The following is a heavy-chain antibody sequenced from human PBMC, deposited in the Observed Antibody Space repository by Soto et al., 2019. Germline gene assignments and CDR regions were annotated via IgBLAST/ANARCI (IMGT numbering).Heavy chain of an antibody. CDR2: MNPANGNA. V-gene: IGHV1-8*01. CDR3: ARAVGIAVTGLDL. CDR1: GYNFISSN. J-gene: IGHJ5*02. D-gene: IGHD6-19*01. Sequence: QEQLVQSGAEVTRPGASVKISCRASGYNFISSNINWVRQAAGQRPEWLGWMNPANGNAAFARHFQGRVTMTRDTSTDTAYMELGGLSSGDTAIYYCARAVGIAVTGLDLWGPGTLVTVS.